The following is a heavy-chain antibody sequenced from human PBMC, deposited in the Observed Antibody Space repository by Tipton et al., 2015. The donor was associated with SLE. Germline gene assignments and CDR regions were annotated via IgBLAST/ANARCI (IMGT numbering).Heavy chain of an antibody. D-gene: IGHD6-19*01. J-gene: IGHJ4*02. V-gene: IGHV4-34*01. CDR2: INHSGTT. CDR3: ARDPFRGLAVAASAY. CDR1: DGSFSGYC. Sequence: TLSLTCAVYDGSFSGYCWSWIRQPPGKGLEWIGEINHSGTTNYDPSLKSRVTISVDTSKNQFSLKLSSVTAADTAVYYCARDPFRGLAVAASAYWGRGTLVTVSS.